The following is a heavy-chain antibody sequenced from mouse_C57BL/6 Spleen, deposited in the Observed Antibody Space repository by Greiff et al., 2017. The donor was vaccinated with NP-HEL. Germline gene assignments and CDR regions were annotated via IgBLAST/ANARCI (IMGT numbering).Heavy chain of an antibody. J-gene: IGHJ4*01. V-gene: IGHV1-64*01. CDR3: ARFDYDYDGGARDY. Sequence: VQLQQPGAELVKPGASVSLSCKASGYTFTSYWMHWVKQRPGQGLEWIGMIHPNSGSTNYTEKFKSKATLTVDKYSSTAYMQLSSLTSEDSAVYYCARFDYDYDGGARDYWGQGTSVTVSS. D-gene: IGHD2-4*01. CDR2: IHPNSGST. CDR1: GYTFTSYW.